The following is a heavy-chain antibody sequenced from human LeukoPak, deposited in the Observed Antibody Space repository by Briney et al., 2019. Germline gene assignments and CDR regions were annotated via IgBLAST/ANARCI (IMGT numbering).Heavy chain of an antibody. CDR2: IYPSGST. D-gene: IGHD2-15*01. CDR1: GGSISRYY. Sequence: SETLSLTCTVSGGSISRYYWSWIRQPAGKGLEWIGRIYPSGSTNYSPSLKSRVSMSLDTSKNQFSLKLSSVTAADTAVYYCAAYGGGRDYFDYWGQGTLVTVSS. J-gene: IGHJ4*02. CDR3: AAYGGGRDYFDY. V-gene: IGHV4-4*07.